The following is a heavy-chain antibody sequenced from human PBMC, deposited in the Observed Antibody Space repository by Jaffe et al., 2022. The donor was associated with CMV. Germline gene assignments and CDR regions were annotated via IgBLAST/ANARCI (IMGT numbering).Heavy chain of an antibody. D-gene: IGHD4-4*01. Sequence: EVQLVESGGGLVQPGGSLRLSCAASGFTFSSYDMHWVRQATGKGLEWVSAIGTAGDTYYPGSVKGRFTISRENAKNSLYLQMNSLRAGDTAVYYCARAYSNYFWRGTPKPYYYYYGMDVWGQGTTVTVSS. CDR1: GFTFSSYD. CDR3: ARAYSNYFWRGTPKPYYYYYGMDV. CDR2: IGTAGDT. V-gene: IGHV3-13*01. J-gene: IGHJ6*02.